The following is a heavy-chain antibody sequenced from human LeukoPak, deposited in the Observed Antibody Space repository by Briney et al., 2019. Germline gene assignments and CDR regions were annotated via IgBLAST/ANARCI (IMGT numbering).Heavy chain of an antibody. CDR1: GFTVSSNY. D-gene: IGHD4-17*01. V-gene: IGHV3-53*01. CDR3: ARASRALRYYYYYGMDV. J-gene: IGHJ6*02. CDR2: IYSGGST. Sequence: GGSLRLSCAASGFTVSSNYMSWVRQAPGKGLEWVSVIYSGGSTYYADSVKGRFTISRDNSKNTPYLQMNSLRAEDTAVYYCARASRALRYYYYYGMDVWGQGTTVTVSS.